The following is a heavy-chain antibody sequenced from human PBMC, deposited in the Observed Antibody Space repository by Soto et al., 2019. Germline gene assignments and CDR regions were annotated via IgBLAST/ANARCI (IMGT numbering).Heavy chain of an antibody. CDR3: AKYPHPGTNYYDSSGLDY. D-gene: IGHD3-22*01. Sequence: GGSLRLSCAASGFTFSSYAMSWVRQAPGKGLEWVSAISGSGGSTYYADSVKGRFTISRDNSKNTLYLQMNSLRAEDTAVYYCAKYPHPGTNYYDSSGLDYWGQGTLVTVSS. J-gene: IGHJ4*02. CDR1: GFTFSSYA. V-gene: IGHV3-23*01. CDR2: ISGSGGST.